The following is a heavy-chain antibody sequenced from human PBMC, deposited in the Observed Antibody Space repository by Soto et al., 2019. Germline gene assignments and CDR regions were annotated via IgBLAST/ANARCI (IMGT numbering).Heavy chain of an antibody. D-gene: IGHD6-19*01. Sequence: ASVKVSCKASGYTFTSYGISWARQAPGQGLEWMGWISAYNGNTNYAQKLQGRVTMTTDTSTSTAYMESRSLRSDDTAVYYCAREAAVAVAGNYYYYGMDVWGQGTTVTVSS. V-gene: IGHV1-18*01. CDR3: AREAAVAVAGNYYYYGMDV. J-gene: IGHJ6*02. CDR2: ISAYNGNT. CDR1: GYTFTSYG.